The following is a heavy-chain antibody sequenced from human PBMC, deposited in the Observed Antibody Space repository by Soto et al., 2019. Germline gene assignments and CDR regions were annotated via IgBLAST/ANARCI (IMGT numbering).Heavy chain of an antibody. V-gene: IGHV4-59*08. CDR1: GGSISSYY. J-gene: IGHJ6*03. D-gene: IGHD3-10*01. CDR3: ASDYYGSGFYYYYMDV. CDR2: IYYSGST. Sequence: SETLSLTCTVSGGSISSYYWSWIRQPPGKGLEWSGYIYYSGSTNYNPSLKSRVTISVDTSKNQFSLKLSSVTAADTAVYYCASDYYGSGFYYYYMDVWGKGTTVTVSS.